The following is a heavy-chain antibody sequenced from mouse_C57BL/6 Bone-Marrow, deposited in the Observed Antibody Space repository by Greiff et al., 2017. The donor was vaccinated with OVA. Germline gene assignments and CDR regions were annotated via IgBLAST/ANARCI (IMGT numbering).Heavy chain of an antibody. D-gene: IGHD1-2*01. V-gene: IGHV5-17*03. CDR3: ARGWECGSALEY. CDR1: GFTFSNYG. Sequence: DVMLVESGGGLAKPGGSLKLSCAASGFTFSNYGMHWVRQTPEKGLEWVAYISSGSSTTYYADTVKGRFTISRDNAKNTLYLEMSSLRSEDTAVYYCARGWECGSALEYWGQGTSVTVSS. J-gene: IGHJ4*01. CDR2: ISSGSSTT.